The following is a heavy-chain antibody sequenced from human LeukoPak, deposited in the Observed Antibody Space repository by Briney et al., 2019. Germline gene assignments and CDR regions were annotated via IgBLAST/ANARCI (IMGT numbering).Heavy chain of an antibody. CDR1: GGSLSSSSYY. V-gene: IGHV4-39*07. CDR2: IYCSGST. CDR3: ARDPRGGRFDY. J-gene: IGHJ4*02. Sequence: SETLSLTCTVSGGSLSSSSYYWGWIRQPPGKGLEWIGSIYCSGSTYYNTSLKSRFIISVDTSKNQFSLKLSSVTAADTAVYYCARDPRGGRFDYWGQGTLVTVSS. D-gene: IGHD3-16*01.